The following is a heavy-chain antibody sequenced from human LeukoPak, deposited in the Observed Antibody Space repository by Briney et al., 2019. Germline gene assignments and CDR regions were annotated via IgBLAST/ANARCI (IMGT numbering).Heavy chain of an antibody. CDR2: MNPNSGNT. J-gene: IGHJ6*03. CDR1: GYTFTSYD. Sequence: ASVKVSCKASGYTFTSYDINWVRQATGQGLEWMGWMNPNSGNTGYAQKFQGRVTITRNTSISTAYMELSSLRSEDTAVYYCARRLVGSLDYYYYMDVWGKGITVTVSS. CDR3: ARRLVGSLDYYYYMDV. D-gene: IGHD1-1*01. V-gene: IGHV1-8*03.